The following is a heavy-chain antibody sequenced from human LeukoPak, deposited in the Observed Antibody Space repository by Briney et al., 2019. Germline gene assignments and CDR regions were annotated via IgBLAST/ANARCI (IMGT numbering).Heavy chain of an antibody. Sequence: GGALRLSSAASAVTFCNYGMHWVRQAPRKGREWVALISYDGSNIYYGDSAQGRFTISRDNSENTLYLQMNSLRAEDTAVYYCAKVRSDSSSWHIKYYYYGLDVWGQGTTVTVSS. CDR1: AVTFCNYG. J-gene: IGHJ6*02. V-gene: IGHV3-30*18. CDR3: AKVRSDSSSWHIKYYYYGLDV. D-gene: IGHD6-13*01. CDR2: ISYDGSNI.